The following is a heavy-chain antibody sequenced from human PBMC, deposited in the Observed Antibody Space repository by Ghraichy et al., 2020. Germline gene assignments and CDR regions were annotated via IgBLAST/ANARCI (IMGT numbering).Heavy chain of an antibody. CDR2: IYHSGST. Sequence: SETLSLTCAVSGYSISSGYYWGWIRQPPGKGLEWIGSIYHSGSTYYNPSLKSRVTISVDTSKNQFSLKLSSVTAADTAVYYCAREGSSWYGFKWSQGTLVTVSS. CDR1: GYSISSGYY. J-gene: IGHJ4*02. D-gene: IGHD6-13*01. CDR3: AREGSSWYGFK. V-gene: IGHV4-38-2*02.